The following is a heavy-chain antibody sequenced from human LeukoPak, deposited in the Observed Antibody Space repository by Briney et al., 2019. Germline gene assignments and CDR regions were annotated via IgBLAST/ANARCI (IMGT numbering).Heavy chain of an antibody. D-gene: IGHD2-21*02. V-gene: IGHV1-46*01. CDR2: INPSGGTT. CDR3: ARDLVVVTGLRTRGSFDI. J-gene: IGHJ3*02. Sequence: GASVKVSCKASGYNFTSYYMHWVRQAPGQGLEWMGIINPSGGTTSYAQKFQGRVTVTRDTSTSTVYMELSSLRSEDTAVYYCARDLVVVTGLRTRGSFDIWGQETMVTVSS. CDR1: GYNFTSYY.